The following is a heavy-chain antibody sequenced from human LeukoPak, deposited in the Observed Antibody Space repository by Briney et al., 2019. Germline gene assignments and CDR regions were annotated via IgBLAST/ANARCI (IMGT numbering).Heavy chain of an antibody. Sequence: SETLSLTCAVHGGSFSGFYWTWMRQPPGKGPEWIGEIFDGGRTNYNPSLKSRVTISGDTSKNQFSLKLSSVTAADTAVYFCARLGSYHDFWGQGALVTVSS. CDR3: ARLGSYHDF. V-gene: IGHV4-34*12. J-gene: IGHJ4*02. D-gene: IGHD1-26*01. CDR2: IFDGGRT. CDR1: GGSFSGFY.